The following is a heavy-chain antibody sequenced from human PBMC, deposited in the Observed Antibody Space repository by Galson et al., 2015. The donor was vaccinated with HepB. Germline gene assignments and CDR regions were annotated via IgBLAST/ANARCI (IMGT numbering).Heavy chain of an antibody. V-gene: IGHV1-18*01. Sequence: SVKVSCKASGYTFATNAISWIRQAPGQGPEWMGWSSAYNGNTNYSPKFQGRVTMTTDTSTNTAYMELRSLRFDDTAVYYCARDHGQTSSWSWFDPWGQGTLVTVSS. D-gene: IGHD6-13*01. CDR3: ARDHGQTSSWSWFDP. CDR2: SSAYNGNT. CDR1: GYTFATNA. J-gene: IGHJ5*02.